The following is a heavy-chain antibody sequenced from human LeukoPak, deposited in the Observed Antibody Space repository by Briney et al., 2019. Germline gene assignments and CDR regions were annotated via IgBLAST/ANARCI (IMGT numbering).Heavy chain of an antibody. Sequence: GGSPRLSCAASGFSLSSYEMNWVRQAPGKGLEWVSYISSSGSTTYYAESVKGRFTISRDNAKNSLYLQMNSLRAEDTAVYYCARESCDSRSCSWLDPWGQGTLVTVSS. D-gene: IGHD6-13*01. J-gene: IGHJ5*02. CDR1: GFSLSSYE. CDR3: ARESCDSRSCSWLDP. CDR2: ISSSGSTT. V-gene: IGHV3-48*03.